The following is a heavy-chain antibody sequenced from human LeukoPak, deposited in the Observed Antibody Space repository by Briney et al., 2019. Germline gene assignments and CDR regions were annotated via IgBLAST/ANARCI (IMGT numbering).Heavy chain of an antibody. J-gene: IGHJ4*02. V-gene: IGHV3-7*01. Sequence: GGSLRLSCAASGFTFSSDWMSWVRQAPGKGLEWVANIKQDGSEKYYVDSVKGRFTISRDNAKNSLYLRMNSLRAEDTAVYYCARGGGSYGYGYFDYWGQGTLVTVSS. CDR2: IKQDGSEK. CDR1: GFTFSSDW. CDR3: ARGGGSYGYGYFDY. D-gene: IGHD5-18*01.